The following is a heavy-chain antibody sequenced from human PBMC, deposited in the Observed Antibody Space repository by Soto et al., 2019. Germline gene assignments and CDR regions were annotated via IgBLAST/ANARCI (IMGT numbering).Heavy chain of an antibody. J-gene: IGHJ5*02. V-gene: IGHV1-3*01. CDR3: ARDQGSLAAAGLNWFDP. CDR2: INADKGNT. CDR1: EYTFTSYA. D-gene: IGHD6-13*01. Sequence: GASVKVTCKASEYTFTSYAIHWVRQAPGQRLEWMGWINADKGNTKYSQKFQDRVTITRDISASTACMELSSLRSEDTAVYYCARDQGSLAAAGLNWFDPWGLGTLVTVSS.